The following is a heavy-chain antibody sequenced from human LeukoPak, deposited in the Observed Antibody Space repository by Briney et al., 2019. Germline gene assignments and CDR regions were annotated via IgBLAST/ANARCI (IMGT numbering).Heavy chain of an antibody. Sequence: ASVKVSCKASGYTFTSYYIHWVRQAPGQGLEWMGIINPSGGSTSYAQKFQGRVTMTRDTSTSTVYMELSSLRSEDTAVYYCARVTHCSGGSCSRRFDYWGQGTLVTVSS. J-gene: IGHJ4*02. CDR3: ARVTHCSGGSCSRRFDY. CDR2: INPSGGST. D-gene: IGHD2-15*01. V-gene: IGHV1-46*01. CDR1: GYTFTSYY.